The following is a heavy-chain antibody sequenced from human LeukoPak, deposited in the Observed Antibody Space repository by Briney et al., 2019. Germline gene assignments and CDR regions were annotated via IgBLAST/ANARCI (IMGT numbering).Heavy chain of an antibody. CDR3: AGSGGLANTGAVFDY. Sequence: PSETLSLTCIVSGDSITNHYWSLIRRPPGKGLEWVGYIYYNGIINYNPSLKSRVTISVDASRNQSSMKLNSVPAADTAVYYCAGSGGLANTGAVFDYWGQGTLVTVSS. CDR1: GDSITNHY. CDR2: IYYNGII. V-gene: IGHV4-59*11. J-gene: IGHJ4*02. D-gene: IGHD3-10*01.